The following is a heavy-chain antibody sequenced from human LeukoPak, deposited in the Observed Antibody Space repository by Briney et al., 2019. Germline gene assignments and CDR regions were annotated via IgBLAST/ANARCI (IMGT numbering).Heavy chain of an antibody. V-gene: IGHV1-46*01. CDR1: GYTFTSYY. J-gene: IGHJ5*02. Sequence: GASVKVSCKASGYTFTSYYMHWVRQAPGQGLEWMGLINPTGGSTGYAQKFQGRVTMTRDMSTSTDYMELSSLRSEDTAIYYCARESGDYGEEYNWFDPWGQGTLVTVSS. CDR2: INPTGGST. CDR3: ARESGDYGEEYNWFDP. D-gene: IGHD4-17*01.